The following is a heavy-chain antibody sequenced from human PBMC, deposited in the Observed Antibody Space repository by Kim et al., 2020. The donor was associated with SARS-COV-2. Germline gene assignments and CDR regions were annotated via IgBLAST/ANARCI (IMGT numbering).Heavy chain of an antibody. Sequence: DSWKGRFTISRDNAKISLYLQMSSLRTEDTAFYYCAKDLGGSSWCAFDIWGQGTMVTVSS. J-gene: IGHJ3*02. CDR3: AKDLGGSSWCAFDI. V-gene: IGHV3-9*01. D-gene: IGHD6-13*01.